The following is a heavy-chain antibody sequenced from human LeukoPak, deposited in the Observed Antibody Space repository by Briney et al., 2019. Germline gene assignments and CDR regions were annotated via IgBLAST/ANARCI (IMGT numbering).Heavy chain of an antibody. CDR2: IYSGGST. CDR1: GFTVSSNY. CDR3: ARLGYSGYDYYYYGMDV. J-gene: IGHJ6*02. V-gene: IGHV3-53*01. Sequence: GGSLRLSCAASGFTVSSNYMSWVRQAPGKGLEWVSVIYSGGSTYYADSVKGRFTISRDNSKNTLYLQMNSLRAEDTAVYYCARLGYSGYDYYYYGMDVWGQGTTVTVSS. D-gene: IGHD5-12*01.